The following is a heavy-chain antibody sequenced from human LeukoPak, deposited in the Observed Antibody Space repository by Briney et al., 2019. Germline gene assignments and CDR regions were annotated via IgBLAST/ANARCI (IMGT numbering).Heavy chain of an antibody. CDR2: ISSSSSYI. D-gene: IGHD2-2*01. CDR1: GFTFSSYS. V-gene: IGHV3-21*01. J-gene: IGHJ4*02. CDR3: ARGGEIRYCSSTSCYQSDY. Sequence: GGSLRLSCAASGFTFSSYSMNWVRQAPGKGPEWVSSISSSSSYIYYADSVKGRFTISRDNAKNSLYLQMNSLRAEDTAVYYCARGGEIRYCSSTSCYQSDYRGQGTLVTVSS.